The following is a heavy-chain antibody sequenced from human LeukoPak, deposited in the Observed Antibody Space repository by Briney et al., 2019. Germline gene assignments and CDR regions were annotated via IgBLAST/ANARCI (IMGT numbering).Heavy chain of an antibody. CDR3: ARQATSHDSSGGLDY. D-gene: IGHD3-22*01. CDR2: IYYSGST. J-gene: IGHJ4*02. V-gene: IGHV4-39*01. CDR1: GGSISSSSYY. Sequence: SETLSLTCTVSGGSISSSSYYWGWIRRPPGKVLEWIGSIYYSGSTYYNPSLKSRVTISVDTSKNQFSLKLSSVTAADTAVYYCARQATSHDSSGGLDYWGQGTLVTVSS.